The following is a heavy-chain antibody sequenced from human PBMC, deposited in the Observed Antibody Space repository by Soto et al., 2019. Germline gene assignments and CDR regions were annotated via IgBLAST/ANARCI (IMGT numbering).Heavy chain of an antibody. CDR2: IDPSDSYT. J-gene: IGHJ6*02. CDR3: ARHYYYDSSGYSLRGYYYGMDV. D-gene: IGHD3-22*01. V-gene: IGHV5-10-1*01. CDR1: GYSFTSYW. Sequence: PGESLKISCKGSGYSFTSYWISWVRQMPGKGLEWMGRIDPSDSYTNYSPSFQGHVTISADKSISTAYLQWSSLKASDTAMYYCARHYYYDSSGYSLRGYYYGMDVWGQGTTVTVSS.